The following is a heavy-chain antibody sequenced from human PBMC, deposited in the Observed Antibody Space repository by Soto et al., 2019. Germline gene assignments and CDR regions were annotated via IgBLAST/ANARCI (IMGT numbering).Heavy chain of an antibody. Sequence: QVQLVQYGAEVKKPGSSVKFSCKASGGTFSSYAISWVRQAPGQGLEWMGGIIPIFGTANYTQKFQGRVKITADECTSTAYTELSSLRSEDRAVYYCARVGPVVGWYYVFDIWGQVTMVTFSS. V-gene: IGHV1-69*01. CDR2: IIPIFGTA. D-gene: IGHD6-19*01. CDR1: GGTFSSYA. J-gene: IGHJ3*02. CDR3: ARVGPVVGWYYVFDI.